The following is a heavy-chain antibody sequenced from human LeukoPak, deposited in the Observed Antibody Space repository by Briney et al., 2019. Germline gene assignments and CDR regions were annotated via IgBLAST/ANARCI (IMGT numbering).Heavy chain of an antibody. D-gene: IGHD2-2*01. CDR3: AKDICSSTSCGNDY. Sequence: PGGSLRLSCSASGFTFSSRWMSWVRQAPGKGLGWVANIKEDGSQKYYADSVKGRFTISRDNAKNSLYLQMNSLRPEDTALYYCAKDICSSTSCGNDYWGQGTLVTVST. CDR1: GFTFSSRW. V-gene: IGHV3-7*03. J-gene: IGHJ4*02. CDR2: IKEDGSQK.